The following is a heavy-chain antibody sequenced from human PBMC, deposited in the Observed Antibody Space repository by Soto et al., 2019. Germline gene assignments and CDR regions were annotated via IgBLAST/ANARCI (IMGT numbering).Heavy chain of an antibody. CDR1: GGTFNTYT. D-gene: IGHD2-2*01. Sequence: QVHLVQSGAEVKTPGSSVKVSCKAAGGTFNTYTLIWVRQAPGHGLECMGRIIPMLTVTNSAQKFQGRVTLTADKSTGTAFMELTSLRSDDTAIYYCSIGSWSAETFDIWGQGTRVTVSS. CDR3: SIGSWSAETFDI. CDR2: IIPMLTVT. J-gene: IGHJ3*02. V-gene: IGHV1-69*02.